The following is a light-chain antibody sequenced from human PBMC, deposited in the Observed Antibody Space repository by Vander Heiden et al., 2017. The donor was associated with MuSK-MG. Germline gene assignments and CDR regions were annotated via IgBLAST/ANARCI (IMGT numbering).Light chain of an antibody. Sequence: DIVMTQSPDSLAVSLGERATINCRSSQSVLYSSNNKNYLAWYQQKPGQPPKLLIYWASTRESGVPDRFSGSGSGTDFTLTISCLQAEDVAVYYCQQYYETPYTFGQGTKLDLK. CDR3: QQYYETPYT. CDR1: QSVLYSSNNKNY. V-gene: IGKV4-1*01. J-gene: IGKJ2*01. CDR2: WAS.